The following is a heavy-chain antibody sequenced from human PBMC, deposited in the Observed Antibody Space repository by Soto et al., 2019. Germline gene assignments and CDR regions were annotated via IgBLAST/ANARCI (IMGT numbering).Heavy chain of an antibody. CDR1: GFTFSSYA. CDR3: ARDLADIVVVPAAMPGYYYYYGMDV. CDR2: ISYDGSNK. D-gene: IGHD2-2*01. V-gene: IGHV3-30-3*01. J-gene: IGHJ6*02. Sequence: QVQLVESGGGVVQPGRSLRLSCAASGFTFSSYAMHWVRQAPGKGLECVAVISYDGSNKYYADSVKGRFTISRDNSKNTLYLQMNSLRAEDTAVYYCARDLADIVVVPAAMPGYYYYYGMDVWGQGTTVTVSS.